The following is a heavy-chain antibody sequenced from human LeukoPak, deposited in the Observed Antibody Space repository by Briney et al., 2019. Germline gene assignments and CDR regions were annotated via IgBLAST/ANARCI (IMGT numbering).Heavy chain of an antibody. CDR1: GYTFTSHD. J-gene: IGHJ4*02. CDR2: MNPNSGST. V-gene: IGHV1-8*01. D-gene: IGHD1-1*01. Sequence: ASVMVSCKASGYTFTSHDINWVRQATGQGLEWMGWMNPNSGSTGYAQKFQGRVIMTRYTAIDTAYMELHSLRSEDPAVYYCARGYSPYLKTTGNDYWGQGTLVTVSS. CDR3: ARGYSPYLKTTGNDY.